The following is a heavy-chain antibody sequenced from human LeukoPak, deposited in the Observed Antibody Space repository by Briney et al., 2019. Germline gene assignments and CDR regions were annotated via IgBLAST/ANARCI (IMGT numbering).Heavy chain of an antibody. V-gene: IGHV3-23*01. CDR3: AKAVPTVPAAHMDV. J-gene: IGHJ6*03. Sequence: PGGSLRLSCAASGFTFSNYAMNWVRQAPGKGLEWVSAISANGGSTYYADSVKGRFTISRDNSKSTLYLQMNSLRADDTAVYYCAKAVPTVPAAHMDVWGKGTTVTVSS. CDR1: GFTFSNYA. CDR2: ISANGGST. D-gene: IGHD2-2*01.